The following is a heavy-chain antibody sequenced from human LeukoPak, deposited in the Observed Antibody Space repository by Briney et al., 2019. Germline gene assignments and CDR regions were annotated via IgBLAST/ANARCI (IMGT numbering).Heavy chain of an antibody. CDR1: GDSVSSNSAA. D-gene: IGHD6-13*01. CDR3: AIQLGAAGIHYGLDV. Sequence: SQTLSLTCVIFGDSVSSNSAAWNWIRQSPSRGLEWLGRTYYRSEWYHDYAVSLKGRVTINPDTSKNQFSLLLNSVTAADTAVYYCAIQLGAAGIHYGLDVWGQGTTVTVSS. CDR2: TYYRSEWYH. J-gene: IGHJ6*02. V-gene: IGHV6-1*01.